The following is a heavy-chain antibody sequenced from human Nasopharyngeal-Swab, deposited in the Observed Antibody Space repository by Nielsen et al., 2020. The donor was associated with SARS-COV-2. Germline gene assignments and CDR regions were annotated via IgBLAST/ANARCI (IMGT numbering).Heavy chain of an antibody. CDR3: ARDPFSGHDLTEMDV. CDR2: IKQDGSEK. V-gene: IGHV3-7*01. D-gene: IGHD5-12*01. J-gene: IGHJ6*02. CDR1: GFTFSSYW. Sequence: GESLKISCAASGFTFSSYWMSWVRQAPGKGLEWVANIKQDGSEKYYVDSVKGRFTISRDNAKNSLYLQMNSLRAEDTAVYYCARDPFSGHDLTEMDVWGQGTTVTVSS.